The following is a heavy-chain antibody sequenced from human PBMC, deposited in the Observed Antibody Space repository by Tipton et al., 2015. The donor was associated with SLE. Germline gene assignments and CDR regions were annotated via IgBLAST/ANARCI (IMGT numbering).Heavy chain of an antibody. CDR2: IYTSGST. CDR3: AREGITRRTFDI. V-gene: IGHV4-59*01. J-gene: IGHJ3*02. CDR1: GGSISSYY. D-gene: IGHD3-10*01. Sequence: GLVKPSETLSLTCTVSGGSISSYYWSWIRQPPGKGLEWIGYIYTSGSTNYNPSLTSRVTISVDTSKNQFSLKLSSVTAADTAVYYCAREGITRRTFDIWGQGTMVTVAS.